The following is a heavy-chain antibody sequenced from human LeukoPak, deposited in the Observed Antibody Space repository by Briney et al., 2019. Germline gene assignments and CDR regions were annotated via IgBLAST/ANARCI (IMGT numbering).Heavy chain of an antibody. V-gene: IGHV3-23*01. CDR1: GFTFSSYA. CDR2: ISGSGGST. D-gene: IGHD3-10*01. CDR3: AKVRGSGSYYRRGYFDY. J-gene: IGHJ4*02. Sequence: GGSLRLSSAASGFTFSSYAMSWVRQAPGKGLEWVSAISGSGGSTYYADSVKGRFTISRDNSKNTLYLQMNSLRAEDTAVYYCAKVRGSGSYYRRGYFDYWGQGTLVTVSS.